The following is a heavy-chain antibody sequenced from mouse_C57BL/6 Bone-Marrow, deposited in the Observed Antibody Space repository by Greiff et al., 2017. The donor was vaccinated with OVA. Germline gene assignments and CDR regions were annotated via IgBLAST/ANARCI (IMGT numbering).Heavy chain of an antibody. D-gene: IGHD2-4*01. V-gene: IGHV2-2*01. CDR1: GFSLTSYG. J-gene: IGHJ1*03. Sequence: QVQLQQSGPGLVQPSQSLSITCTVSGFSLTSYGVHWVRQSPGKGLEWLGVIWSGGSTDYNAAFISRLSISKDNSKSQVFFKMNSLQADDTAIYYCATIYYDYGGYWYFDVWGTGTTVTVSS. CDR3: ATIYYDYGGYWYFDV. CDR2: IWSGGST.